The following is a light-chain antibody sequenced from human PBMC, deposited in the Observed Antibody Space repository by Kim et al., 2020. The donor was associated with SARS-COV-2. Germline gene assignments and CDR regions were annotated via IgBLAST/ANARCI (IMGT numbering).Light chain of an antibody. CDR1: SSNSGSNT. J-gene: IGLJ3*02. V-gene: IGLV1-44*01. CDR3: AAWDDSLNGPV. CDR2: SYT. Sequence: QKIPIYCSGTSSNSGSNTINWYQQHPGTAPKLLIYSYTQRPSGVPDRFSGSKSGTSASLAISGLQSEDEADYYCAAWDDSLNGPVFGGGTQLTVL.